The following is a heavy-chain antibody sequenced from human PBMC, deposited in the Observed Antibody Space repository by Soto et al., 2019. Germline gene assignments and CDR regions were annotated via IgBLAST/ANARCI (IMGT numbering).Heavy chain of an antibody. CDR3: ARMGNSDYDFWSYYYYYMDV. Sequence: SETLSLTCTVSGGSISSSSYYWGWIRQPPGKGLEWIGSIYYSGSTYYNPSLKSRVTISVDTSKNQFSLKLSSVTAADTAVYYCARMGNSDYDFWSYYYYYMDVWGKGTTVTVSS. V-gene: IGHV4-39*01. CDR1: GGSISSSSYY. D-gene: IGHD3-3*01. CDR2: IYYSGST. J-gene: IGHJ6*03.